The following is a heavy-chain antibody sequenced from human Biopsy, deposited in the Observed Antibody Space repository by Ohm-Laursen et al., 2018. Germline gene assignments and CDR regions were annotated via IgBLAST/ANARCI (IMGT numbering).Heavy chain of an antibody. Sequence: TLSLTCAVYNVSFSSFYWSWIRQPPGKGLEWIGEISHTGSTNYNPPLKSRVNISVDTSKNQFSLKLNSVTAADTAVYYCARDYDTSGYYYVSWGQGTLVTVSS. V-gene: IGHV4-34*01. D-gene: IGHD3-22*01. J-gene: IGHJ5*02. CDR1: NVSFSSFY. CDR2: ISHTGST. CDR3: ARDYDTSGYYYVS.